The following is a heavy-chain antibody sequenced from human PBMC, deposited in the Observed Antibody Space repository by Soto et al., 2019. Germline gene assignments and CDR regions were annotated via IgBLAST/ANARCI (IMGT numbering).Heavy chain of an antibody. CDR2: INHSGST. Sequence: SKTLSLTCAVYGGSFSGYYWSWIRQPPGKGLEWIGEINHSGSTNYNPSLKSRVTISVDTSKNQFSLKLSSVTAADTAVYYCAREGYPESSSWYVDYWGQGTLVTVSS. CDR3: AREGYPESSSWYVDY. J-gene: IGHJ4*02. D-gene: IGHD6-13*01. CDR1: GGSFSGYY. V-gene: IGHV4-34*01.